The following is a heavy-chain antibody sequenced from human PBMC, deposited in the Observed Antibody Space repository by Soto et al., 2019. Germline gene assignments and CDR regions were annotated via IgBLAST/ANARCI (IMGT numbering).Heavy chain of an antibody. D-gene: IGHD2-8*01. V-gene: IGHV4-30-2*01. Sequence: TSETLSLTCAVSGGSISSGGYSWSWIRQPPGKGLEWIGYIYHSGSTYYNPSLKSRVTISVDRSKNQFSLKLSSVTAADTAVYYCARVTQAVYCTNGVCSVGGPFDYWGQGTLVTVSS. J-gene: IGHJ4*02. CDR3: ARVTQAVYCTNGVCSVGGPFDY. CDR1: GGSISSGGYS. CDR2: IYHSGST.